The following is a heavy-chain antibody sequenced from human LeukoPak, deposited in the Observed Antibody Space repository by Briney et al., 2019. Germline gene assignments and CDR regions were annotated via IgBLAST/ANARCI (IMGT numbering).Heavy chain of an antibody. J-gene: IGHJ4*02. CDR1: GGSISSYY. CDR2: IYYSGST. CDR3: ARDLWLADY. D-gene: IGHD6-19*01. V-gene: IGHV4-59*12. Sequence: PSETLSLTCTVSGGSISSYYWSWIRQPPGKGLEWIGYIYYSGSTNYNPSLKSRVTISVDTSKDQFSLKLSSVTAADTAVYYCARDLWLADYWGQGTLVTVSS.